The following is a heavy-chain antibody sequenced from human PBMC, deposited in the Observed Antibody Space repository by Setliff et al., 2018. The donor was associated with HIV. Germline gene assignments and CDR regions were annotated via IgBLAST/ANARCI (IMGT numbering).Heavy chain of an antibody. CDR3: ARTRAPYFFDF. CDR2: VSSIGNT. CDR1: GISINGYC. V-gene: IGHV4-4*08. Sequence: SETLSLTCSVSGISINGYCWSWIRQSPRTRLEWIGYVSSIGNTNYNPSLKSRVTISVDTSKNQFSLQLNSVTAADTAVYFCARTRAPYFFDFWGQGAQVTVSS. D-gene: IGHD1-26*01. J-gene: IGHJ4*02.